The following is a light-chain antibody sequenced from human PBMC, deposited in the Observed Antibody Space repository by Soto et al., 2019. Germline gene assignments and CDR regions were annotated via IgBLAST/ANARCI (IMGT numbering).Light chain of an antibody. CDR3: SSYTRSSTVI. CDR1: SSDVGGYNY. CDR2: DVR. Sequence: QSALTQPASVSGSPGQSITIYRTGTSSDVGGYNYISWYQQHPGKAPKFIIYDVRNRPSGVSIRFSGSRSGNTASLTISGLQAEDEADYYSSSYTRSSTVIFGGGTKLTVL. J-gene: IGLJ2*01. V-gene: IGLV2-14*01.